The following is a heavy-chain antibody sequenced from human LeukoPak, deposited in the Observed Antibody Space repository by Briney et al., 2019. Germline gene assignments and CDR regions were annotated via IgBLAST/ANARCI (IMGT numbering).Heavy chain of an antibody. D-gene: IGHD3-10*01. CDR3: ANPITLVRGVIIGDY. V-gene: IGHV3-23*01. J-gene: IGHJ4*02. CDR1: GFTFSSYA. CDR2: ISASGRNT. Sequence: GGSLRLSCAASGFTFSSYAMSWVRQAPGKGLEWVSVISASGRNTYYADSVKGRFNISRDNSKNTLYLQMNSLRAEDTAVYYCANPITLVRGVIIGDYWGQGTLVAVSS.